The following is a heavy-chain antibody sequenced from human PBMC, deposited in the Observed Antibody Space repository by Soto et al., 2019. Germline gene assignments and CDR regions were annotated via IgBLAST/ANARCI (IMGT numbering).Heavy chain of an antibody. CDR3: ARDTSPFGSNGMDV. Sequence: ASVKVSCKASGYTFTDYGFSWMRQAPGQGLEWVGWISAYNGNTNYAQKFQGRVTMTTDTPTSTVYMEVRSLRSDDTALYYCARDTSPFGSNGMDVWGQGTTVTV. D-gene: IGHD3-16*01. CDR1: GYTFTDYG. CDR2: ISAYNGNT. J-gene: IGHJ6*02. V-gene: IGHV1-18*01.